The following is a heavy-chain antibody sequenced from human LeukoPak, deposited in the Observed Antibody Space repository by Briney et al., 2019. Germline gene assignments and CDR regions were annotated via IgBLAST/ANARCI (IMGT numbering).Heavy chain of an antibody. Sequence: ASVKVSCKASGYTFTGYYMHWVRQAPGQGLEWMGWINPNSGGTNYAQKFQGRVTMTRDTSISTAYMELSRLRSDDTAVYYCARNYYGSGSYYNGISNWFDPWGQGTLVTVSS. J-gene: IGHJ5*02. CDR1: GYTFTGYY. CDR3: ARNYYGSGSYYNGISNWFDP. V-gene: IGHV1-2*02. D-gene: IGHD3-10*01. CDR2: INPNSGGT.